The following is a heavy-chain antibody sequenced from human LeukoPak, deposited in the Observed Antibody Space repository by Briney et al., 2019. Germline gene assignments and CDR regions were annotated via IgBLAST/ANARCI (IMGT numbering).Heavy chain of an antibody. CDR1: GGSFSGYY. J-gene: IGHJ6*02. Sequence: SETLSLTCAVYGGSFSGYYWSWIRQPPGKGLEWIGEINHSGSTNYNPSLKSRVTISVDTSKNQYSLKLSSVTAADTAVYYCARGEFVVSNGMDVWGQGTTVTVSS. V-gene: IGHV4-34*01. CDR3: ARGEFVVSNGMDV. CDR2: INHSGST. D-gene: IGHD3-22*01.